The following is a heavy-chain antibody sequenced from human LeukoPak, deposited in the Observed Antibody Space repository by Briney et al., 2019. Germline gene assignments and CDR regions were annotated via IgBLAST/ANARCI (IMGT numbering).Heavy chain of an antibody. J-gene: IGHJ4*02. D-gene: IGHD2-15*01. CDR3: ARAYCSGGSCYSGKAYYFDY. CDR1: GASISSSSYY. CDR2: IYYSGST. V-gene: IGHV4-39*07. Sequence: PSETLSLTCTVSGASISSSSYYWGWIRQPPGKGLEWIGNIYYSGSTYYNPSLKSRVTISVDTSKNQFSLKLSSVTAADTAVYYCARAYCSGGSCYSGKAYYFDYWGQGTLVTVSS.